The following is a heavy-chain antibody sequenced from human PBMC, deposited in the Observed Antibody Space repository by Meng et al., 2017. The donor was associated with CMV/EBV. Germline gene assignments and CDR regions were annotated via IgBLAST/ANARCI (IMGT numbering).Heavy chain of an antibody. Sequence: LSLTCAVYGGSFSGYYWSWIRQPPGKGLEWIGEINHSGSTNYNPSLKSRVTISVDTSKNQFSLKLSSVTAADTAVYYCARGRSGTGRRRIAAAGWFDPWGQGTLVTVSS. D-gene: IGHD6-13*01. CDR3: ARGRSGTGRRRIAAAGWFDP. J-gene: IGHJ5*02. CDR1: GGSFSGYY. V-gene: IGHV4-34*01. CDR2: INHSGST.